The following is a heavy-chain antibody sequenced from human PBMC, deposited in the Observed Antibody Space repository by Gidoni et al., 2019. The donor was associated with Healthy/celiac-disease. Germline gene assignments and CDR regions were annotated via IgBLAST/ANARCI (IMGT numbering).Heavy chain of an antibody. V-gene: IGHV3-48*02. D-gene: IGHD2-15*01. CDR2: ISSSSSTI. Sequence: EVQLVEAGGGLVQPGGSLRLSCAASGFTFSSYSMNWVRQAPGKGLEGVSYISSSSSTIYYADSVKGRFTISRDNAKNSLYLQMNSLRDEDTAVYYCARELFVVVVAGGMDVWGQGTTVTVSS. CDR1: GFTFSSYS. J-gene: IGHJ6*02. CDR3: ARELFVVVVAGGMDV.